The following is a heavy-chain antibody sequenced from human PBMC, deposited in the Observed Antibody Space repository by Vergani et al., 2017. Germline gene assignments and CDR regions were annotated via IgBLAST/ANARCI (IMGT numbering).Heavy chain of an antibody. Sequence: QVQLVQSGAEVKKPGASVKVSCKASGYTFTSYDINWVRQATGQGLEWMGWMNPNSGNTGYAQKFQGRVTMTRNTSISTAYMELSSLRSEDTAVYYCAKGFVTERRASVTTFLEDAFDIWGQGTMVTVSS. D-gene: IGHD4-11*01. CDR1: GYTFTSYD. V-gene: IGHV1-8*01. J-gene: IGHJ3*02. CDR3: AKGFVTERRASVTTFLEDAFDI. CDR2: MNPNSGNT.